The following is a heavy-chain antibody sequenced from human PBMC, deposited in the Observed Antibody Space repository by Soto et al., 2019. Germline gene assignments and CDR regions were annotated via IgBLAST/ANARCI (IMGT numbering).Heavy chain of an antibody. Sequence: QVQLQESGPGLVKPSQTLSLTCTVSGGSISSGGYYWSWIRQHPGKGLEWIGYIYYSGSTYYNPSLKSRVTISVDTSKNQFSLKLSSVTAADMAVYYCARDCSGGSCYRSGMDVWGQGTTVTVSS. D-gene: IGHD2-15*01. J-gene: IGHJ6*02. CDR3: ARDCSGGSCYRSGMDV. CDR2: IYYSGST. V-gene: IGHV4-31*03. CDR1: GGSISSGGYY.